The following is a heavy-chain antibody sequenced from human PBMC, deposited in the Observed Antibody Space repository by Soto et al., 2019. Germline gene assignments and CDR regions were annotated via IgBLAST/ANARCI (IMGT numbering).Heavy chain of an antibody. CDR3: ARTLDYSDYFDY. CDR1: GYTFTSYG. CDR2: ISAYNGNT. J-gene: IGHJ4*02. V-gene: IGHV1-18*01. D-gene: IGHD4-4*01. Sequence: QVQLVQSGAEVKKPGASVKVSCKASGYTFTSYGITWVRQAPGQGLEWMGWISAYNGNTKYSQKIQGRVTMTTDTSTSTAYMELTSLRSDDTAVYYCARTLDYSDYFDYWGQGTLVTVSS.